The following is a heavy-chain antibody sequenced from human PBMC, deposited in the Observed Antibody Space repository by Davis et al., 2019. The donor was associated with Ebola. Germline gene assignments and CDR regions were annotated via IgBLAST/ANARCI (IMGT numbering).Heavy chain of an antibody. Sequence: GSLRLSCTVSGDSISSYYWSWIRQPPGKGLEWIGYIYYSGSTSYSPSLKSRVTISVDTSKNQFSLNLISVTAADTAVYYCARALQYQAHYGLDVWGQGTTVTVSS. CDR2: IYYSGST. CDR3: ARALQYQAHYGLDV. J-gene: IGHJ6*02. CDR1: GDSISSYY. V-gene: IGHV4-59*12. D-gene: IGHD2-2*01.